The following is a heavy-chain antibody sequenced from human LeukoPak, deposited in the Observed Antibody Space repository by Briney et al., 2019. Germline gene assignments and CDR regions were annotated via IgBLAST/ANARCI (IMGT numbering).Heavy chain of an antibody. J-gene: IGHJ4*02. CDR3: ARDLCGYSYGCFDY. V-gene: IGHV4-59*01. D-gene: IGHD5-18*01. CDR2: IYYSGST. Sequence: SETLSLTCTDSDGSISSCCWSWIRQPPGKGLEWLGYIYYSGSTNYNPSLKSRVTISVDTSKNQFSLKLSSVTAADTAVYYCARDLCGYSYGCFDYWGQGTLVTVSS. CDR1: DGSISSCC.